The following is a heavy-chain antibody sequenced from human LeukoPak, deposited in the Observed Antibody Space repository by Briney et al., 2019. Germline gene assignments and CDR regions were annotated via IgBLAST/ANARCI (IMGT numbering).Heavy chain of an antibody. D-gene: IGHD3-22*01. CDR2: INPNSGGT. CDR1: GYTFTGYY. J-gene: IGHJ3*02. V-gene: IGHV1-2*02. CDR3: ARVDTMIVVAVPLTDAFDI. Sequence: GASVKVSCKASGYTFTGYYMHWARQAPGQGLEWMGWINPNSGGTNYAQKFQGRVTMTRDTSISTAYMELSRLRSDDTAVYYCARVDTMIVVAVPLTDAFDIWGQGTMVTVSS.